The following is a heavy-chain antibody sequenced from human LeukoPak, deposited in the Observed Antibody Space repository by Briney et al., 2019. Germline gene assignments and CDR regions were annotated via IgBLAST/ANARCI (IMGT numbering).Heavy chain of an antibody. Sequence: GGSLRLSCTASGFTVSSNYMSWVRRAPGKGLDWVAIINQDGGSIGYGDSVKGRFTISRDNAKNSLYLQMNSLRVDDTAVYYCVRDPGGGAYDLWGQGTMVTVSS. CDR2: INQDGGSI. J-gene: IGHJ3*01. V-gene: IGHV3-7*03. CDR1: GFTVSSNY. D-gene: IGHD1-26*01. CDR3: VRDPGGGAYDL.